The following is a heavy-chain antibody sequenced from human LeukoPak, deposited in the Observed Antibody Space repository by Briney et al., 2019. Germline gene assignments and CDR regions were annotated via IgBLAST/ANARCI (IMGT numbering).Heavy chain of an antibody. D-gene: IGHD3-22*01. V-gene: IGHV6-1*01. J-gene: IGHJ4*02. Sequence: SQTLSLTCAISGDSVSSNSAAWNWIRQSPSRGLEWLGRTYYRSKWYNDYAVSVKSRITINPDTSKNQFSLQLNSVTPEDTAVYYCARALARHYYYDSSGYLDYWGQGTLATVSS. CDR2: TYYRSKWYN. CDR1: GDSVSSNSAA. CDR3: ARALARHYYYDSSGYLDY.